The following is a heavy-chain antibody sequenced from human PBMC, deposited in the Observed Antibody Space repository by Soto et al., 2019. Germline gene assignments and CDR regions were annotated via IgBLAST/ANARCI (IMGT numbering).Heavy chain of an antibody. CDR2: MSFDGITT. D-gene: IGHD3-3*01. J-gene: IGHJ4*02. V-gene: IGHV3-30-3*01. CDR1: GFSFSNFP. Sequence: QVQLVESGGGVVQPGGSLRLSCAASGFSFSNFPMHWFRQAPGKGLEWVAVMSFDGITTYYADSVKGRFTVSRDNSQNTLYLRVNSLRDEDTAVYFCAREVPDAFRSSWHFDYWGQGTLVTVSS. CDR3: AREVPDAFRSSWHFDY.